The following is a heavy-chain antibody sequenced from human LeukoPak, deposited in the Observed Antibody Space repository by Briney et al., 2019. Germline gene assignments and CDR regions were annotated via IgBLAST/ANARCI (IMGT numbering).Heavy chain of an antibody. CDR2: ISSGGSAT. V-gene: IGHV3-48*03. J-gene: IGHJ4*02. CDR3: ARYSSGWSTLDY. CDR1: GSTFSSYE. Sequence: GGSLRLSCAASGSTFSSYEMNWVRQAPGKGLEWVSYISSGGSATYYADSVKGRFTISRDSAKNSLYLQMNSLRAEDTAVYYCARYSSGWSTLDYWGQGTLVTVSS. D-gene: IGHD6-19*01.